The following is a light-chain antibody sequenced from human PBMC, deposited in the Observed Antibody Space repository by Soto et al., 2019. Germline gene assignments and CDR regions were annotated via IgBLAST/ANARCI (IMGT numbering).Light chain of an antibody. J-gene: IGKJ4*01. CDR3: QQYGSSPLT. CDR1: QSVSSSY. V-gene: IGKV3-20*01. Sequence: EIVLTQSPGTLSLSPGERATLSCRASQSVSSSYLAWYQQKPGQAPRLLIYGASSRATGIPDRFSGSGSGRDFTLTSSRLEPEEFAVVYCQQYGSSPLTFGGGTKGETK. CDR2: GAS.